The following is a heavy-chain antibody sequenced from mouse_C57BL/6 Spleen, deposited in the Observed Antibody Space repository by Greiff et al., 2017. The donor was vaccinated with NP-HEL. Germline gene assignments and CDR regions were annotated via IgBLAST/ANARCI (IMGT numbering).Heavy chain of an antibody. CDR1: GYTFTSYW. V-gene: IGHV1-5*01. D-gene: IGHD4-1*01. CDR3: TRAPRSNWDAWFAY. CDR2: IYPGNSDT. Sequence: EVQLQQSGTVLARPGASVKMSCKTSGYTFTSYWMHWVKQRPGQGLEWIGAIYPGNSDTSYNQKFKGKAKLTAVTSASTAYMELSSLTNEDSAVYYCTRAPRSNWDAWFAYWGQGTLVTVSA. J-gene: IGHJ3*01.